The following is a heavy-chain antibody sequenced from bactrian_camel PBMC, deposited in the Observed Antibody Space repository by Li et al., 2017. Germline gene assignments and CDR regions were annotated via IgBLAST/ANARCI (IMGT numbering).Heavy chain of an antibody. J-gene: IGHJ4*01. Sequence: VQLVESGGGSVQAGGSLRLSCAFDAYTPANVRMAWFRQAPGKEVEWVAGITSLPSLFRAASYADSVKGRFTISRDNAKDTLYLQMNNLNPADTAMYYCAARRLRCHNIIGSYVHTAFSLWGQGTQVTVS. CDR1: AYTPANVR. CDR2: ITSLPSLFRAA. V-gene: IGHV3S6*01. D-gene: IGHD3*01. CDR3: AARRLRCHNIIGSYVHTAFSL.